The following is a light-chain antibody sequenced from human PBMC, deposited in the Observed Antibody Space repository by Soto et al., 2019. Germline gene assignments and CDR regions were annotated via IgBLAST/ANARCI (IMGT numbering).Light chain of an antibody. CDR1: NSNIGAGFD. CDR2: GNI. CDR3: QYFDSSWGNFCV. J-gene: IGLJ1*01. V-gene: IGLV1-40*01. Sequence: QSVLTQPPSVSGAPGQRVTISCTGSNSNIGAGFDVHWYQQFPGRAPKLLIFGNINRPSGVPDRFSGSKSGTSASLAITGLQAEYEADYSCQYFDSSWGNFCVFGTGAKVFVL.